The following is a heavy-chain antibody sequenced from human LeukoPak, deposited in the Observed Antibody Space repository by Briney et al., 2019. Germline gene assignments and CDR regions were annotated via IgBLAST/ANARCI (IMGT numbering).Heavy chain of an antibody. D-gene: IGHD5-18*01. CDR1: GGPISSDSHY. CDR2: FQGGLI. J-gene: IGHJ4*02. Sequence: PSETLSLTCAVSGGPISSDSHYYSWSRQGPGEGLEEVGSFQGGLIFYKSSLTSRVTISFNSSKHQFSLKLKSVTAADTAVYYCARGRSGYGYVDYWGQGILVTVSS. CDR3: ARGRSGYGYVDY. V-gene: IGHV4-39*07.